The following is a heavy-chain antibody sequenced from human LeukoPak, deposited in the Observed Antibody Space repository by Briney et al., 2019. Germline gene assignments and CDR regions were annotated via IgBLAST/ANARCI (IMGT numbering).Heavy chain of an antibody. D-gene: IGHD5-18*01. CDR1: GFTFSSYA. J-gene: IGHJ5*02. CDR2: ISYDGSNK. Sequence: GGSLRLSCAASGFTFSSYAMHWVRQAPGKGLEWVAVISYDGSNKYYADSVKGRFTISRDNSKNTLYLQMNSLRAEDTAVYYCARDSQSQLWSLNWFDPWGQGTLVTVSS. V-gene: IGHV3-30-3*01. CDR3: ARDSQSQLWSLNWFDP.